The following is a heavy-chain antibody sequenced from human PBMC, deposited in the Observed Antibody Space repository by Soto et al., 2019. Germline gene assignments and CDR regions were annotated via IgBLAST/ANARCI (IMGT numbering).Heavy chain of an antibody. J-gene: IGHJ4*02. CDR3: SPDSGGGEFDY. CDR2: ISYDGSNK. Sequence: GGSLRLSCAASGFTFSSYAMHWVRQAPGKGLEWVAVISYDGSNKYYADSVKGRFTISRDNSKNTMYLHMKSLRAEDAAVYYCSPDSGGGEFDYWGPGTQVTVS. CDR1: GFTFSSYA. D-gene: IGHD6-19*01. V-gene: IGHV3-30-3*01.